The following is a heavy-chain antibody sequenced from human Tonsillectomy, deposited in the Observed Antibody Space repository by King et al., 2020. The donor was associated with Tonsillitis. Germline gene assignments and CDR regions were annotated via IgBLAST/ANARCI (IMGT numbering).Heavy chain of an antibody. CDR2: IKQDGSEK. CDR1: GFTFSSYW. CDR3: ARRVVVVVAAITYYYGMDV. D-gene: IGHD2-15*01. V-gene: IGHV3-7*01. Sequence: VQLVESGGGLVQPGGSLRLSCAASGFTFSSYWMSWDRQAPGKGLEWVANIKQDGSEKYYVDSVKGRFTISRDNAKNSLYLQMNSLRAEDTAVYYCARRVVVVVAAITYYYGMDVWGQGTTVTVSS. J-gene: IGHJ6*02.